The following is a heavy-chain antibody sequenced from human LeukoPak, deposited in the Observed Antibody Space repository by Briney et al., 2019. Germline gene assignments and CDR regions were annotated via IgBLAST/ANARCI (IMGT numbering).Heavy chain of an antibody. V-gene: IGHV4-39*07. J-gene: IGHJ4*02. CDR3: ASSSSSWYFFDY. Sequence: SETLSLTCTVSGGSISSSSYYWGWIRQPPGKGLEWLGSIYYSGSTYYNPSLKSRVTISVDTSKNQFSLKLSSVTAADTAVYYCASSSSSWYFFDYWGQGTLVTVSS. CDR2: IYYSGST. CDR1: GGSISSSSYY. D-gene: IGHD6-13*01.